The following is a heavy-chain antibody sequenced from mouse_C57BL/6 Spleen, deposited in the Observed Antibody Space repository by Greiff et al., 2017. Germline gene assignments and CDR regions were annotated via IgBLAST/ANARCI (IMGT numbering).Heavy chain of an antibody. CDR2: IDPETGGT. CDR3: TRRDGNSAWFAY. Sequence: LVESGAELVRPGASVTLSCKASGYPFTDYEMHWVKQTPVHGLEWIGAIDPETGGTAYNQKFKGKAILTADKSSSTAYMELRSLTSEDSAVYYCTRRDGNSAWFAYWGQGTLVTVSA. J-gene: IGHJ3*01. V-gene: IGHV1-15*01. CDR1: GYPFTDYE. D-gene: IGHD2-1*01.